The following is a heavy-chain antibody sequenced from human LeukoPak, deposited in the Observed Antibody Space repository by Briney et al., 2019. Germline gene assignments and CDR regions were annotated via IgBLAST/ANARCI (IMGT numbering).Heavy chain of an antibody. D-gene: IGHD6-19*01. CDR1: GFTFSSYG. CDR3: AKEGSVAGIFDY. Sequence: GGSLRLSCAASGFTFSSYGMHWVRQAPGKGLEWVAVIWYDGSNKYYADSVKGRFTISRDNSKNTLYLQMNSLRAEDTAVYYCAKEGSVAGIFDYWGQGTLVTVSS. V-gene: IGHV3-33*06. J-gene: IGHJ4*02. CDR2: IWYDGSNK.